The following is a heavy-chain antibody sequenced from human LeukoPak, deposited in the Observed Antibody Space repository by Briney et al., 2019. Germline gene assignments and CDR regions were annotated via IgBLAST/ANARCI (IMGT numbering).Heavy chain of an antibody. V-gene: IGHV4-39*01. CDR2: IYYSGST. J-gene: IGHJ4*02. Sequence: SLPLTCTVSGGSISSSSYYWGWIRQPPGKGLEWIGGIYYSGSTYYNPSLKSRVTISVDTSKNQFSLKLSSVSAADTAVYYCARHLVPAATRSFDYWGQGTLVTVSS. CDR3: ARHLVPAATRSFDY. CDR1: GGSISSSSYY. D-gene: IGHD2-2*01.